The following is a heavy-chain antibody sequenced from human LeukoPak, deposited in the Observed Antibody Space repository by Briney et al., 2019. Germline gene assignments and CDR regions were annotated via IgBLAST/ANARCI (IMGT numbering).Heavy chain of an antibody. V-gene: IGHV4-34*01. CDR2: INHSGST. Sequence: PSETLSLTCAVYGGSFSGYYWSWTRQPPGKGLEWIGEINHSGSTNYNPSLKSRVTISVDTSKNQFSLKLSSVTAADTAVYYRARSMVRGVVFGYWGQGTLVTVSS. D-gene: IGHD3-10*01. J-gene: IGHJ4*02. CDR1: GGSFSGYY. CDR3: ARSMVRGVVFGY.